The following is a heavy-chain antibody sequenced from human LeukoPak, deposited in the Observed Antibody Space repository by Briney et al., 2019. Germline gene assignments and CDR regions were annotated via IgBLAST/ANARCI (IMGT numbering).Heavy chain of an antibody. Sequence: PGGSLRLSYAASGFTFSTYSMNWVRQAPGKGLEWVSSISSSSSYIYYADSVKGRFTISRDNAKNSLYLQMNSLRAEDTAVYYCASLFALVRGVVISTPVYWGQGTLVTVSS. D-gene: IGHD3-10*01. CDR1: GFTFSTYS. V-gene: IGHV3-21*01. J-gene: IGHJ4*02. CDR2: ISSSSSYI. CDR3: ASLFALVRGVVISTPVY.